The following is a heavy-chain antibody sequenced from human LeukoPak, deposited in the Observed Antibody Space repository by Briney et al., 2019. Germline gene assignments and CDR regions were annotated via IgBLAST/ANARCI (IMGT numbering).Heavy chain of an antibody. J-gene: IGHJ4*02. V-gene: IGHV1-2*02. CDR3: ARTLYIAAAPGGFDY. CDR2: INPKNAGT. Sequence: ASVKVSCKASGYSFTGYYMHWVRQAPGQGLEWMGWINPKNAGTNYAQKFQGRVTTTRDTSISTAYMELSRLRSDDTAVYYCARTLYIAAAPGGFDYWGQGTLVTVSS. CDR1: GYSFTGYY. D-gene: IGHD6-13*01.